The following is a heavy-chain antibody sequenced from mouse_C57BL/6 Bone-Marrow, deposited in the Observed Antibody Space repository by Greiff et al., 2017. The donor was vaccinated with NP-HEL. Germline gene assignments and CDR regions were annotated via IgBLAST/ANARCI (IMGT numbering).Heavy chain of an antibody. D-gene: IGHD2-3*01. J-gene: IGHJ4*01. CDR1: GYTFTSYW. Sequence: VQLVESGAELVMPGASVKLSCKASGYTFTSYWMHWVKQRPGQGLEWIGEIDPSDSYTNYNQKFKGKSTLTVDKSSSTAYMQLSSLTSEDSAVYYCARSGFYAGAMDYWGQGTSVTVTS. CDR2: IDPSDSYT. CDR3: ARSGFYAGAMDY. V-gene: IGHV1-69*01.